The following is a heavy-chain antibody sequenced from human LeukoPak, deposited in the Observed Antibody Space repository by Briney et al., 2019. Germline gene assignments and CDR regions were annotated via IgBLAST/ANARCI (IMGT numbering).Heavy chain of an antibody. D-gene: IGHD3-9*01. CDR3: AWGYDILTGLDY. Sequence: GGSLRLSCAASGFTVSSNYMSWVRQAPGKGLEWVSVIYSGGSTYYADSVKGRFTISRDNSKNTLYLQMNSLRAEDTAVYYCAWGYDILTGLDYWGQGTLVTVSS. J-gene: IGHJ4*02. CDR1: GFTVSSNY. V-gene: IGHV3-66*01. CDR2: IYSGGST.